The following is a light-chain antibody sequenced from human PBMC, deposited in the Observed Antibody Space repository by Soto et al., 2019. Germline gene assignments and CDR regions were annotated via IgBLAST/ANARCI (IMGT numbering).Light chain of an antibody. V-gene: IGKV3-15*01. CDR2: GAS. Sequence: EIVMTQSPATLSVSPGERATLSCRASQSVSSYLAWYQQKPGQAPRLLDYGASTRATGIPARFSGSGSGTAFTLTISSLQSEDFAVYYCQQYHNLFTFGPGTKVDIK. J-gene: IGKJ3*01. CDR3: QQYHNLFT. CDR1: QSVSSY.